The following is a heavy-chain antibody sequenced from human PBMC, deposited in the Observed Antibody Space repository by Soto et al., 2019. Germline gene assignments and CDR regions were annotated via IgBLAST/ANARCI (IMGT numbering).Heavy chain of an antibody. D-gene: IGHD6-19*01. CDR3: AREVSPNSRGWYTVLVRWFDP. J-gene: IGHJ5*02. V-gene: IGHV4-31*03. CDR1: VGAISRSDYY. CDR2: IYYSGSA. Sequence: QVQLQESGPGLVKPSQTLSLTCTVSVGAISRSDYYWIWIRQHPGKGLEWIGYIYYSGSAYYNPSIKSRVTISVDTSKTQFSLKVTSVTAADTAVYYCAREVSPNSRGWYTVLVRWFDPWGQGTLVTGSS.